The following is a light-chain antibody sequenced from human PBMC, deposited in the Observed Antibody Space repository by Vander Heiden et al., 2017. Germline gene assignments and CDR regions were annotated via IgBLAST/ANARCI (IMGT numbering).Light chain of an antibody. Sequence: QSVLTQPPSVSGAPGQRVTISCTGSSSQTPHLWYSNRPSGVPDRFSGSKSGTSASLAITGLQAEDEADYYCQSYDSSLSCVVFGGGTKLTVL. CDR2: YS. V-gene: IGLV1-40*01. CDR3: QSYDSSLSCVV. CDR1: SS. J-gene: IGLJ2*01.